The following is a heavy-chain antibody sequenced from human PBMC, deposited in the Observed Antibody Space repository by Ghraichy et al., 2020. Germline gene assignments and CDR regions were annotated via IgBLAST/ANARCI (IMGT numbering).Heavy chain of an antibody. CDR3: ARECYGFGELLPPQLLCYGMDV. CDR1: GFTFSSYS. CDR2: ISSSSSTI. J-gene: IGHJ6*02. D-gene: IGHD3-10*01. Sequence: GGSLRLSCAASGFTFSSYSMNWVRQAPGKGLEWVSYISSSSSTIYYADSVKGRFTISRDNAKNSLYLQMNSLRDEDTAVYYCARECYGFGELLPPQLLCYGMDVWGQGTTVTVSS. V-gene: IGHV3-48*02.